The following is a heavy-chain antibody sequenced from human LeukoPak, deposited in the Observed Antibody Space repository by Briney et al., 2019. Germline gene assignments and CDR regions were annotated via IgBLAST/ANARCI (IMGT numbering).Heavy chain of an antibody. CDR3: ARSCEPDCSSTSCRYYYYYYGMDV. V-gene: IGHV3-30-3*01. J-gene: IGHJ6*02. CDR2: ISYDGSNK. D-gene: IGHD2-2*01. CDR1: GFTFSSYA. Sequence: PGGSLRLSCAASGFTFSSYAMHWVRQAPGKGLEWVAVISYDGSNKYYADSVKGRFTISRDNSKNTLYLQMNSLRAEDTAVYYCARSCEPDCSSTSCRYYYYYYGMDVWGQGTTVTVSS.